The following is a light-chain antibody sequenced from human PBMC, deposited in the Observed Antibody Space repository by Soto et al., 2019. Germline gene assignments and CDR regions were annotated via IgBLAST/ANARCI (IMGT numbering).Light chain of an antibody. CDR3: QQRNPLT. J-gene: IGKJ4*01. CDR2: DAS. Sequence: EIVLTQSPATLSLSPGERATLSCRASQSIGTYLAWYQQKPGQAPRLPIYDASNRATGIPARFSGGGSGTDFTLTISSLEPEDFAVYYCQQRNPLTFGGGTKVDI. CDR1: QSIGTY. V-gene: IGKV3-11*01.